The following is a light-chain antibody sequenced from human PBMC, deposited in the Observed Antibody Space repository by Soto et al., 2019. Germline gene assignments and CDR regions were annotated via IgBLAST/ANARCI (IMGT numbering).Light chain of an antibody. CDR1: QRLSASD. V-gene: IGKV3-20*01. Sequence: EVLVNVYPCTLFFFTCGRFTHSCSAIQRLSASDIAWYKQKPGQAPKFLIYGVSSRATGIPDRFSGSASGTDFTLTISRLEPEAFALYHCQQYGSSPLITFGQGTRLEIK. CDR3: QQYGSSPLIT. J-gene: IGKJ5*01. CDR2: GVS.